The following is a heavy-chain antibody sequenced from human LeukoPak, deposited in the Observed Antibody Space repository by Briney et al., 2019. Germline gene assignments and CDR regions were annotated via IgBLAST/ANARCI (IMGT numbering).Heavy chain of an antibody. Sequence: SETLSLTCTVSGGSISSYYWSWIRQPPGKGLEWIGYIYYSGSTNYNPSLKSRVTISVDTSKNQFSLKLSSVTAADTAVYYCARVHSGWYYFDYWGQGTLVTVSS. V-gene: IGHV4-59*01. CDR3: ARVHSGWYYFDY. D-gene: IGHD6-19*01. J-gene: IGHJ4*02. CDR1: GGSISSYY. CDR2: IYYSGST.